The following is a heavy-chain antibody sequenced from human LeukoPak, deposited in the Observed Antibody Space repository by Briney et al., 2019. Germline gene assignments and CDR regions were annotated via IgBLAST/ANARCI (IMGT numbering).Heavy chain of an antibody. CDR1: GFTFSSYS. J-gene: IGHJ4*02. Sequence: GGSLRLSCAASGFTFSSYSMNWVRQAPGKGLEWVSSISSSSSYIYYADSVKGRFTISRDNAKNSLYLRMNSLRAEDTAVYYCARGDRDLYCSSTSCYPVLGGQGTLVTVPS. V-gene: IGHV3-21*01. CDR3: ARGDRDLYCSSTSCYPVL. D-gene: IGHD2-2*01. CDR2: ISSSSSYI.